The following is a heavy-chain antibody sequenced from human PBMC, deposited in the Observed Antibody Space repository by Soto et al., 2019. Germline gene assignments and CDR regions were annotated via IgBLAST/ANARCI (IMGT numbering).Heavy chain of an antibody. CDR1: GYTFTSYA. V-gene: IGHV1-3*01. CDR2: INAGNGNT. CDR3: ARGPVLRYFDWLSD. J-gene: IGHJ4*02. D-gene: IGHD3-9*01. Sequence: ASVKVSCKASGYTFTSYAMHWVRQAPGQRLEWMGWINAGNGNTKYSQKFQGRVTITRDTSASTAYMELSSLRSEDTAVYYCARGPVLRYFDWLSDWGQGTLVTVYS.